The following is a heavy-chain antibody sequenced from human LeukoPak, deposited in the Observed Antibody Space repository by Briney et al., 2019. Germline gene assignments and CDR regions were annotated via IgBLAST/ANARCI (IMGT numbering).Heavy chain of an antibody. V-gene: IGHV3-9*01. CDR2: ISWNSGSI. J-gene: IGHJ4*02. D-gene: IGHD2-15*01. CDR3: AKDMHKVVVVAATIDY. Sequence: GRSLRLSCAASGFTFDDYAMHWVRQAPGKGLEWVSGISWNSGSIGYADSVKGRFTISRDNAKNSLYLQMNSLRAEDTALYYCAKDMHKVVVVAATIDYWGQGTLVTVSS. CDR1: GFTFDDYA.